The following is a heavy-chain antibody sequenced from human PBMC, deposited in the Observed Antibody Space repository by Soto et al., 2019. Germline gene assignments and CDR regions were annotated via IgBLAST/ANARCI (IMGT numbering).Heavy chain of an antibody. CDR3: ARMESFGSLNWFDP. J-gene: IGHJ5*02. CDR2: XXPGSGDX. D-gene: IGHD5-18*01. V-gene: IGHV1-8*02. Sequence: AASVKVSCKASGYTFTNNDVSWVRQATGQGLEWXGWXXPGSGDXGXXXXXXGRVTMTRDISIATAYMELNSLTSEDKAIYYCARMESFGSLNWFDPWGQGTLVTVS. CDR1: GYTFTNND.